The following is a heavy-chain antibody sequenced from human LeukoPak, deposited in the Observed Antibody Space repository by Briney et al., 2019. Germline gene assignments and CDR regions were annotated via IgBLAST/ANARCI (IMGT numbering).Heavy chain of an antibody. Sequence: ASVKVSCKASGYTFTGYYMHWVGQAPGQGLEWMGWINPNSGGTNYAQKFQGRVTMTRDTSISTAYMELSRLRSDDTAVYYCARGPARGNWFDPWGQGTLVTVSS. CDR2: INPNSGGT. V-gene: IGHV1-2*02. CDR1: GYTFTGYY. J-gene: IGHJ5*02. CDR3: ARGPARGNWFDP.